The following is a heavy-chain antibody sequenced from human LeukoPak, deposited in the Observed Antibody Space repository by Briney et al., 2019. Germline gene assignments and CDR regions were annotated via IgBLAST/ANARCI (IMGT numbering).Heavy chain of an antibody. CDR3: ARYYYASGSSPSQYFDY. V-gene: IGHV4-31*03. CDR1: GGSISSSAYY. Sequence: PSQTLSLTCTVSGGSISSSAYYWSWIRQHPGKGLEWIGYIYYRGSTYYNPSLKSRVTISVDTSKSQFSLKLSSVTAADTAVYYCARYYYASGSSPSQYFDYWGQGTLVTVSS. J-gene: IGHJ4*02. D-gene: IGHD3-10*01. CDR2: IYYRGST.